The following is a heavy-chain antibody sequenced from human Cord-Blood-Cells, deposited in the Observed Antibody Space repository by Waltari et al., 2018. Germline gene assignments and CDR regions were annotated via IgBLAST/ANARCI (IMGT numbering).Heavy chain of an antibody. CDR3: AKGAKRDY. CDR1: GGSLSSSSYY. V-gene: IGHV3-23*01. J-gene: IGHJ4*02. CDR2: ISGSGGST. Sequence: LQLQESGPGLVKPSETLSLTCTVSGGSLSSSSYYWGWIRQPPGKGLEWVSAISGSGGSTYYADSVKGRFTISRDNSKNTLYLQMNSLRDEDTAVYYCAKGAKRDYWGQGTLVTVSS.